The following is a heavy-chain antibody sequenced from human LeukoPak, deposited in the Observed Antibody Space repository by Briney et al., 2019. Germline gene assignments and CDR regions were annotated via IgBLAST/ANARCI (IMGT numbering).Heavy chain of an antibody. D-gene: IGHD6-19*01. V-gene: IGHV3-7*01. CDR2: IKQDGSEK. J-gene: IGHJ6*02. Sequence: GGSMRLSCAASGFTSSSYWMSWVRQAPGKGLEWVANIKQDGSEKYYVDSVKGRFTISRDNAKNSLYLQMNSLRAEDTAVYYCARGSGSGWYTYYYYYYGMDVWGQGTTVTVSS. CDR1: GFTSSSYW. CDR3: ARGSGSGWYTYYYYYYGMDV.